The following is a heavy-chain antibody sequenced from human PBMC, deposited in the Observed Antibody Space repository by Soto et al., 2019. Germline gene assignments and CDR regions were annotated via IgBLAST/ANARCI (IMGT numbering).Heavy chain of an antibody. V-gene: IGHV1-3*01. J-gene: IGHJ4*02. CDR2: INAGNGNT. Sequence: ASVKVSCKASGYTFTSYAMHWVRQAPGQRLEWMGWINAGNGNTKYSQKFQGRVTITRDTSASTAYMELSSLRSEDTAVYYCARVLHRSYSSGLGDWGQGTRVTVAS. CDR1: GYTFTSYA. D-gene: IGHD6-19*01. CDR3: ARVLHRSYSSGLGD.